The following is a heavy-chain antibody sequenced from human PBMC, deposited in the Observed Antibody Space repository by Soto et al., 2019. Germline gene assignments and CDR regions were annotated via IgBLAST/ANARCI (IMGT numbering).Heavy chain of an antibody. D-gene: IGHD3-9*01. CDR1: GFTFSSYA. CDR2: ISYDGSNK. Sequence: GGSLRLSCAASGFTFSSYAMHWVRQAPGKGLEWVAVISYDGSNKYYADSVKGRFTISRDNSKNTLYLQMNSLRAEDTAVYYCARVGSRGYFDWLLSPLGYWGQGTLVTVSS. V-gene: IGHV3-30-3*01. J-gene: IGHJ4*02. CDR3: ARVGSRGYFDWLLSPLGY.